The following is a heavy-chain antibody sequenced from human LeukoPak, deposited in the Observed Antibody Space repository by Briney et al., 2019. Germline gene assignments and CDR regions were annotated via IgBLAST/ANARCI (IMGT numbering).Heavy chain of an antibody. CDR1: GYTFTSYA. Sequence: ASVKVSCKASGYTFTSYAMHWVRQAPGQRLEWMGWINAGNGNTNYARKLQGRVTMTTDTSTSTAYMELRSLRSDDTAVYYCARGGPLWPFLNPKSFLRFDYWGQGTLVTVSS. D-gene: IGHD3-16*02. CDR2: INAGNGNT. J-gene: IGHJ4*02. V-gene: IGHV1-3*01. CDR3: ARGGPLWPFLNPKSFLRFDY.